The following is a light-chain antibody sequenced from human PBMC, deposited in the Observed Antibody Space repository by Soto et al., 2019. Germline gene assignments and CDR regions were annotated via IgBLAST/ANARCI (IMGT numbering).Light chain of an antibody. V-gene: IGKV1-17*01. Sequence: DIQMTQSPSSLSASVGDRVTITCRASQGIRSDLGWYQQKPGKAPKRLIYAASGLQSGVPSRFSGSGSGGAYTRTIGSLALTGFAAYYELQYNTYPHTFGQGTKVEIK. CDR2: AAS. CDR3: LQYNTYPHT. J-gene: IGKJ1*01. CDR1: QGIRSD.